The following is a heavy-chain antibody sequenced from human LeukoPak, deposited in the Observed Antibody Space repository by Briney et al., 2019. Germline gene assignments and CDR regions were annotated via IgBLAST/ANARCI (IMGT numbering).Heavy chain of an antibody. CDR1: GFTFSSYS. CDR2: ISSDSRTI. CDR3: ARYGSGTSYITNYFDY. D-gene: IGHD3-10*01. Sequence: PGGSLRLSCAASGFTFSSYSMNWVRQAPGKGLEWVSYISSDSRTIYYADSVKGRFTISRDNAKNSLYLQMKSLRDEDPAVYYCARYGSGTSYITNYFDYWGQGTLVTVSS. V-gene: IGHV3-48*02. J-gene: IGHJ4*02.